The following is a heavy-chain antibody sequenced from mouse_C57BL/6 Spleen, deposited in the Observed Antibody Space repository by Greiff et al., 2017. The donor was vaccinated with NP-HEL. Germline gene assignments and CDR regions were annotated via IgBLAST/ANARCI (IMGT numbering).Heavy chain of an antibody. D-gene: IGHD1-1*01. CDR2: FTMYSDAP. CDR3: ARPTVVAPGYFDV. CDR1: YFAFMASA. Sequence: LQQSGAELVRPGSSVKLSCKDSYFAFMASAMHWVKQRPGHGLEWIGSFTMYSDAPEYSENFKGKATLTANTSSSTAYMGLSRLTSEDSAVYDCARPTVVAPGYFDVWGTGTTVTVSS. V-gene: IGHV1-49*01. J-gene: IGHJ1*03.